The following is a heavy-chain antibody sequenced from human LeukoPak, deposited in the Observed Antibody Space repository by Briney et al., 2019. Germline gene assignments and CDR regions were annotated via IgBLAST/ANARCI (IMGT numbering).Heavy chain of an antibody. J-gene: IGHJ4*02. CDR1: GYTFTSYG. CDR2: ISAYNGNT. D-gene: IGHD3-3*01. CDR3: ARATSYDFWSGYPYYFDY. Sequence: GASVKVSCKASGYTFTSYGISWVRKAPGQGLEWMGWISAYNGNTNYAQKLQGRVTMTTDTSTSTAYMELRSLRSDDTAVYYCARATSYDFWSGYPYYFDYWGQGTLVTVSS. V-gene: IGHV1-18*01.